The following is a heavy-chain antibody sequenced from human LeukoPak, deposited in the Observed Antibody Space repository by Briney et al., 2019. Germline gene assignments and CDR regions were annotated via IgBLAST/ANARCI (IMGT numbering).Heavy chain of an antibody. CDR3: ARDAYCSGGSCYNDY. Sequence: EASVKVSCKASGGTFSSYTISRVRQAPGQGLEWMGRIIPILGIANYAQKFQGRVTITADKSTSTAYMELSSLRSEDTAVYYCARDAYCSGGSCYNDYWGQGTLVTVSS. CDR2: IIPILGIA. J-gene: IGHJ4*02. V-gene: IGHV1-69*04. CDR1: GGTFSSYT. D-gene: IGHD2-15*01.